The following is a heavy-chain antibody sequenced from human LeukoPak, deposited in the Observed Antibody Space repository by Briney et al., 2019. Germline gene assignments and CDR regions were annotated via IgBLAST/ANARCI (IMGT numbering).Heavy chain of an antibody. CDR2: KYARGSS. V-gene: IGHV4-4*07. CDR3: ARGRYCSADICTGGDFFDI. D-gene: IGHD2-15*01. J-gene: IGHJ3*02. Sequence: SETLSLTCTVSGGSISNYYWSWIRQPAGKGLEWIGRKYARGSSNYNPPVQSRVTMSVDTSKNQFSLKLRSVTAADTAVYYCARGRYCSADICTGGDFFDIWGQGTMVSVSP. CDR1: GGSISNYY.